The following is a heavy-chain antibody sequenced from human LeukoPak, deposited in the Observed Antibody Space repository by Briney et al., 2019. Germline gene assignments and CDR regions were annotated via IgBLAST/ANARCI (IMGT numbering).Heavy chain of an antibody. V-gene: IGHV4-34*01. J-gene: IGHJ4*02. D-gene: IGHD5-18*01. CDR3: AGAGGVSYGSFDY. CDR1: GGSFSGYY. Sequence: PSETLSLTCAVYGGSFSGYYWSWIRQPPGKGLEWIGEINHSGSTNYNPSPKSRVTISVDTSKNQFSLKLSSVTAADTAVYYCAGAGGVSYGSFDYWGQGTLVTVSS. CDR2: INHSGST.